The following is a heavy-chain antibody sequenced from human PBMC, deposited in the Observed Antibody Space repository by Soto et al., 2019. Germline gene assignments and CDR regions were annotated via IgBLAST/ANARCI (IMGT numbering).Heavy chain of an antibody. CDR2: IRSKVNSYAT. Sequence: EVQLVESGGGLVQPGGSLKLSCAASGFTFSGSGIHWVRQASGKGLEWVGRIRSKVNSYATAYAASVQGRFTISRDDSKNTAYLQMNSLKTEDTAVYYCTRWSEYYYYYMDVWGKGATVTVSS. CDR1: GFTFSGSG. J-gene: IGHJ6*03. V-gene: IGHV3-73*01. CDR3: TRWSEYYYYYMDV.